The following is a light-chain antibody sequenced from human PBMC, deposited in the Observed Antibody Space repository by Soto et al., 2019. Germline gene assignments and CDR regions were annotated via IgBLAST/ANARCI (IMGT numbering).Light chain of an antibody. Sequence: QAVVTQEPSLTVSPGGTVTLTCGSSTGAVTSGHYPFWFQQKPGQAPRTLIYHTSNKHSWTPARFSGSLLGGKAALTLSGAQPEDEAEYYCLLSYSDSRRVFGGGTKLTVL. CDR2: HTS. CDR1: TGAVTSGHY. J-gene: IGLJ3*02. CDR3: LLSYSDSRRV. V-gene: IGLV7-46*01.